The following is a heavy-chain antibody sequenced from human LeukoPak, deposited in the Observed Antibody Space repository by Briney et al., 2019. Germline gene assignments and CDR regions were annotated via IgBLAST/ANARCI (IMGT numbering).Heavy chain of an antibody. CDR2: ISSSSSYI. CDR1: GFTFSSYS. CDR3: ARVAVAISYFDY. V-gene: IGHV3-21*01. Sequence: GGSLRLSCAASGFTFSSYSMNWVRQAAGKGLEWVSSISSSSSYIYYADSVKGRFTISRDNAKNSLYLQMNSLRAEDTAVYYCARVAVAISYFDYWGQGTLVTVSS. J-gene: IGHJ4*02. D-gene: IGHD6-19*01.